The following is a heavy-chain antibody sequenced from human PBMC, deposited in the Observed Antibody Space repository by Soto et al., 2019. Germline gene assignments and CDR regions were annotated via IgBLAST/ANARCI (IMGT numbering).Heavy chain of an antibody. CDR3: VRVFDTYYFDL. Sequence: QVQVVESGGGVVQPGRSLRLSCAASGFTFSTYGMHWVGQAPGKGLEWVALVWSDGSKKYYADSVKGRFTISRDNSKDTLHLQMNSLRAEDTAVYYCVRVFDTYYFDLWGQGTLVTVST. D-gene: IGHD3-9*01. CDR2: VWSDGSKK. J-gene: IGHJ4*02. CDR1: GFTFSTYG. V-gene: IGHV3-33*01.